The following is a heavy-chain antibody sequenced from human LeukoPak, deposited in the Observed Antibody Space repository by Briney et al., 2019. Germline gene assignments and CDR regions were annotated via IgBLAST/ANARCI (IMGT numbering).Heavy chain of an antibody. CDR1: GGSISSYY. CDR3: ARLDPSYDAFDI. D-gene: IGHD6-6*01. J-gene: IGHJ3*02. V-gene: IGHV4-59*08. Sequence: PSETLSLTCTVSGGSISSYYWSWIRQPPGKGLEWIGYIYYSGSTDYNPSLKSRVTISVDTSKNQFSLKLSSVTAADTAVYYCARLDPSYDAFDIWGQGTMVTVSS. CDR2: IYYSGST.